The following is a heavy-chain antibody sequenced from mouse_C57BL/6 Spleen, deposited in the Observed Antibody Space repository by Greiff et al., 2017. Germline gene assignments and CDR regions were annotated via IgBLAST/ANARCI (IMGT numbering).Heavy chain of an antibody. D-gene: IGHD1-1*01. CDR2: IDPNSGGT. CDR1: GYTFTSYW. J-gene: IGHJ1*03. V-gene: IGHV1-72*01. Sequence: QVQLKQPGAELVKPGASVKLSCKASGYTFTSYWMHWVKQRPGRGLEWIGRIDPNSGGTKYNEKFKSKATLTVDKPSSTAYMQLSSLTSEDSAVYYCASSPLGPYGSSPYWYFDVWGTGTTVTVSS. CDR3: ASSPLGPYGSSPYWYFDV.